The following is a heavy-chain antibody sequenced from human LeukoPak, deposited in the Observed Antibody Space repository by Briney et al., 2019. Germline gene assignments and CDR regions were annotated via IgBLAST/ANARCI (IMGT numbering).Heavy chain of an antibody. CDR2: IHPSGST. Sequence: SETLFLTCTVSGGSISSYYWSWIRQPPGKGLEWIGYIHPSGSTNYNPSLKSRVTISVDTSRSQFSLNLRSVTAADTAVYYCARRNYGDYDHYFDYWGQGILVTVSS. D-gene: IGHD4-17*01. CDR1: GGSISSYY. V-gene: IGHV4-59*08. CDR3: ARRNYGDYDHYFDY. J-gene: IGHJ4*02.